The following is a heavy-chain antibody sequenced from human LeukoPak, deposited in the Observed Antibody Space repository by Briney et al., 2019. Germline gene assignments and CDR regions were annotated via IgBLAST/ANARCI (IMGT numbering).Heavy chain of an antibody. CDR2: ILGSGSTT. Sequence: GGSLRLSCAASGFMFNSYAMSWVRQAPGKGLEWVSAILGSGSTTYYADSVKGRFTISRDNFKNTLYLQMNSLRVEDMAVYYCAKPVAGPYFYYYNGMDVWGQGTTVTVSS. V-gene: IGHV3-23*01. CDR1: GFMFNSYA. J-gene: IGHJ6*02. D-gene: IGHD6-19*01. CDR3: AKPVAGPYFYYYNGMDV.